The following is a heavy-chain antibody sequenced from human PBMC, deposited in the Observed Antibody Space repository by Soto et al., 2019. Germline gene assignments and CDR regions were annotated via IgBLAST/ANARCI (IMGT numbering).Heavy chain of an antibody. CDR1: GFTFDDYA. V-gene: IGHV3-9*01. D-gene: IGHD6-19*01. Sequence: PGGSLRLSCAASGFTFDDYAMHWVRQAPGKGLEWVSGISWNSGSIGYADSVKGRFTISRDNAKNSLYLQMNSLRSDDTAVYYCARSEERVGYSSGPDDYWGQGTLVTVSS. CDR2: ISWNSGSI. CDR3: ARSEERVGYSSGPDDY. J-gene: IGHJ4*02.